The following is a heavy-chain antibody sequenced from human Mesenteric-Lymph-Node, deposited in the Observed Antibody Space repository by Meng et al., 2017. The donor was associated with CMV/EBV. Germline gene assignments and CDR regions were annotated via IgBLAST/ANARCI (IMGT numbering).Heavy chain of an antibody. J-gene: IGHJ5*02. Sequence: SLRLSCVGSEIMLRTYWMTWVRQAPGKGLEWVANINEDGSEKYYVDSVKGRFTISRDNAKNSLYLQMNTLRDEDTAMYYCARGRFDPWGQGTLVTVSS. V-gene: IGHV3-7*01. CDR2: INEDGSEK. CDR3: ARGRFDP. CDR1: EIMLRTYW.